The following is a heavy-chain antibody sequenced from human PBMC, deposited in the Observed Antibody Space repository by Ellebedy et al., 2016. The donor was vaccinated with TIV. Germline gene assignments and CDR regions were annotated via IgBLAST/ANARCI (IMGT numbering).Heavy chain of an antibody. J-gene: IGHJ4*02. V-gene: IGHV4-39*07. Sequence: SEILSLTCTVSGGSISSSSNFWAWIHQPPGKGLEWIGSFYSRGNTYYNPSLRSRVTISVDTSKNQVSLRLTSVTAADTAVFYCARDHSGSGWYHYWGQGTLVTVSS. CDR3: ARDHSGSGWYHY. CDR2: FYSRGNT. CDR1: GGSISSSSNF. D-gene: IGHD6-19*01.